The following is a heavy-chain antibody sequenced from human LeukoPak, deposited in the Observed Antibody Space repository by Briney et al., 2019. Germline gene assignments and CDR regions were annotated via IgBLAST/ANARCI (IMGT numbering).Heavy chain of an antibody. CDR3: ARDPGGYSYGLDDY. V-gene: IGHV1-2*02. CDR2: INPNSGGT. D-gene: IGHD5-18*01. Sequence: ASVKVSCKASGYTFTGYYMHWVRQAPGQGLEWMGWINPNSGGTNYAQKFQGRVTMTRGTSIGTAYMELSRLRSDDTAVYYCARDPGGYSYGLDDYWGQGTLVTVSS. J-gene: IGHJ4*02. CDR1: GYTFTGYY.